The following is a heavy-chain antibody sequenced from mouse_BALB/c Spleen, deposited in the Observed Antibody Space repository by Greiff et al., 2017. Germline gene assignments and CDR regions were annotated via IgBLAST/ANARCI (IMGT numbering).Heavy chain of an antibody. V-gene: IGHV3-8*02. CDR2: ISYSGST. D-gene: IGHD2-1*01. J-gene: IGHJ3*01. CDR1: GDSITSGY. CDR3: AREGTYGNPFAY. Sequence: EVNVVESGPSLVKPSQTLSLTCSVTGDSITSGYWNWIRKFPGNKLEYMGYISYSGSTYYNPSLKSRISITRDTSKNQYYLQLNSVTTEDTATYYCAREGTYGNPFAYWGQGTLVTVSA.